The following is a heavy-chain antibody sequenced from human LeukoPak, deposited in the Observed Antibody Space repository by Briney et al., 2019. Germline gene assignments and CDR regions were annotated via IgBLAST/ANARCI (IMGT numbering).Heavy chain of an antibody. J-gene: IGHJ3*02. D-gene: IGHD2-2*01. CDR2: ISSGGST. CDR3: TRDRAVYHDAFDI. CDR1: GFTVSSNY. V-gene: IGHV3-66*01. Sequence: GGSLRLSCAASGFTVSSNYMSWVRQAPGKGLEWVSVISSGGSTNYADSVKGRFTISRSNSKNTLTLQMTSRRAEDTAVHYCTRDRAVYHDAFDIWGQGTMVTVSS.